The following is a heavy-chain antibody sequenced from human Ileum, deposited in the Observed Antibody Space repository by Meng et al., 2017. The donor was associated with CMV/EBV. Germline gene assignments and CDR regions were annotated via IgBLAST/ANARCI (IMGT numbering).Heavy chain of an antibody. CDR2: IYYSGST. CDR1: GGSISSSSYY. Sequence: SETLSLTCTVSGGSISSSSYYWGWIRQPPGKGLEWIGSIYYSGSTYYNPSLKSRVTISVDTSKNQFSLKLSSVTAADTAVYYCARVDRADAFDIWGQGTMVTVS. J-gene: IGHJ3*02. CDR3: ARVDRADAFDI. D-gene: IGHD1-14*01. V-gene: IGHV4-39*07.